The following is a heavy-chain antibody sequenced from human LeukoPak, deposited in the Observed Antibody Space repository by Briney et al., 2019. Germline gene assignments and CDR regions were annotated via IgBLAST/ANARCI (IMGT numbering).Heavy chain of an antibody. J-gene: IGHJ3*02. CDR3: ARHRDSHDAFDI. D-gene: IGHD2-21*01. V-gene: IGHV4-39*01. CDR2: IYYSGST. Sequence: PTETLSLTCTVSGGSISSSSYYWGWIRQPPGKGLEWIGSIYYSGSTYYNPSLKSRVTISVDTSKNQFSLKLSSVTAVDTAVYYCARHRDSHDAFDIWGQGTMVTVSS. CDR1: GGSISSSSYY.